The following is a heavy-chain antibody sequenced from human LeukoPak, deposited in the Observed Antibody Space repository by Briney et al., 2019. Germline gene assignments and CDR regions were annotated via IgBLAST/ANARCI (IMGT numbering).Heavy chain of an antibody. CDR1: GYTFTSYG. J-gene: IGHJ5*02. D-gene: IGHD5-12*01. CDR2: IRPNSGVT. Sequence: ASVKVSCKASGYTFTSYGISWVRQAPGQGLEWMGWIRPNSGVTNYAQKLQGRVTMTTDTSTSTAYMELRSLRSDDTAVYYCARVGPRGYSGYDLDNWFDPWGQGTLVTVSS. CDR3: ARVGPRGYSGYDLDNWFDP. V-gene: IGHV1-18*01.